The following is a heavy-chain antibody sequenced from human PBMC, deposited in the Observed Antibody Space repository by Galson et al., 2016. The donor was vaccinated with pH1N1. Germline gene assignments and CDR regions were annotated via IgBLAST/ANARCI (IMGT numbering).Heavy chain of an antibody. CDR3: TRVGRFRSDFDP. J-gene: IGHJ5*02. CDR1: GYTFTGNY. CDR2: INPDSGGT. Sequence: SVKVSCKASGYTFTGNYVHWVRQAPGQGLEWMGWINPDSGGTNYAQRFQGRVTMTRDTSISTAYMELSRLTSDDTAVYYCTRVGRFRSDFDPWGQGTLVTVSS. D-gene: IGHD3-3*01. V-gene: IGHV1-2*02.